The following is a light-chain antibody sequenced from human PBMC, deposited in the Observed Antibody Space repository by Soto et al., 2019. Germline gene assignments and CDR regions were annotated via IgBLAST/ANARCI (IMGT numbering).Light chain of an antibody. J-gene: IGKJ2*01. Sequence: DVVLTQSPLSLPVTLGQPASISCRSSQGLVYGNGYTFLSWFFQRHGQAPSRLIYKVSNRYSGVPDRFGGSGPCTDFTLHISGVEAEDVVVYYCLQYTHWSHTLGQGTKLEIK. V-gene: IGKV2-30*01. CDR1: QGLVYGNGYTF. CDR3: LQYTHWSHT. CDR2: KVS.